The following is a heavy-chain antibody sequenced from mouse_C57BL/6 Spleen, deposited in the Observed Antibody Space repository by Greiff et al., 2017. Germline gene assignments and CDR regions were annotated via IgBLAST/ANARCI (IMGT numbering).Heavy chain of an antibody. CDR1: GYAFTNYL. Sequence: VQLQQSGAELVRPGTSVKVSCKASGYAFTNYLIEWVKQRPGQGLEWIGVINPGSGGTNYNEKFKGKATLTADKSSSTAYMQLSSLTSEDSAVYFCARTWGEGDYAMDYWGQGTSVTVSS. J-gene: IGHJ4*01. V-gene: IGHV1-54*01. D-gene: IGHD4-1*01. CDR2: INPGSGGT. CDR3: ARTWGEGDYAMDY.